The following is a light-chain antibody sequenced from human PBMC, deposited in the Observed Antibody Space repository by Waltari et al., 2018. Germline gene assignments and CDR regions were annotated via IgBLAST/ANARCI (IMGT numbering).Light chain of an antibody. CDR2: AAS. J-gene: IGKJ1*01. V-gene: IGKV1-39*01. CDR3: QQSYSTRPWT. Sequence: DIQMTQSPSSLSASVGDRVTITCRASQSISSYLNWYQQKPGKAPKLLIYAASSLQSGVPSRFSVSGSGTDFTLTISSLQPEDFATYYCQQSYSTRPWTFGQGTKVEIK. CDR1: QSISSY.